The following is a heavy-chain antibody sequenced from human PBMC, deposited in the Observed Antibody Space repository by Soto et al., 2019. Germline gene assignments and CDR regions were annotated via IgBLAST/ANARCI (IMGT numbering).Heavy chain of an antibody. Sequence: GGALRLCCAASGFTFTTYGMHCLRQAPGKGLEWVAVISYDATNKFYEDSVDGRFTISRDNSKNTLFLQMNSLRPEDTAVYYCARGTPYTTGWYYFDFWGQGTLVTVS. V-gene: IGHV3-30*03. D-gene: IGHD6-19*01. CDR1: GFTFTTYG. CDR3: ARGTPYTTGWYYFDF. CDR2: ISYDATNK. J-gene: IGHJ4*02.